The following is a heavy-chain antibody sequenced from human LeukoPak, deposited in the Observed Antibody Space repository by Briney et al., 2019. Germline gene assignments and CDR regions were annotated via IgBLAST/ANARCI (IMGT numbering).Heavy chain of an antibody. CDR2: IYYSGST. D-gene: IGHD3-16*01. J-gene: IGHJ4*02. CDR3: ARGTFGGVKI. CDR1: GGSISSSSYY. Sequence: PSETLSLTCTVSGGSISSSSYYWGWIRQPPGKGLEWIGSIYYSGSTYYNPSLKSRVTISVDTSKNQFSLKLSSVTAADTAVYYCARGTFGGVKIWGQGTLVTVSS. V-gene: IGHV4-39*01.